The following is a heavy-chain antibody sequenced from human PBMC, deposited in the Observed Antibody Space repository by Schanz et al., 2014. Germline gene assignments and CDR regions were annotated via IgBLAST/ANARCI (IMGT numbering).Heavy chain of an antibody. V-gene: IGHV1-2*02. Sequence: QVQLVQSGAEVKKPGASVKVSCKASGFTFTGYFIHWVRQAPGQGLEWMGWINPNSGETNYEQKFKGRVTLTSDTSISTAFMELSGLTSDDTATYFCARARYTGYDCSGYWGQGTLLIVSS. D-gene: IGHD5-12*01. CDR3: ARARYTGYDCSGY. J-gene: IGHJ4*02. CDR2: INPNSGET. CDR1: GFTFTGYF.